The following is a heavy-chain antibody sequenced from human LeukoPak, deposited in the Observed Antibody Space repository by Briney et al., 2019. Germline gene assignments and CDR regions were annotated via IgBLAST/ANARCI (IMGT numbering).Heavy chain of an antibody. CDR1: GYTFTGYY. Sequence: ASVKVSCKASGYTFTGYYMHWVRQAPGQGLEWMGWINPNSGGANYAQKFQGRVTMTRDTSISTAYMELSRLRSDDTAVYYCARDGYQCSGGSCYSGAFDYWGQGTLVTVSS. D-gene: IGHD2-15*01. CDR3: ARDGYQCSGGSCYSGAFDY. V-gene: IGHV1-2*02. J-gene: IGHJ4*02. CDR2: INPNSGGA.